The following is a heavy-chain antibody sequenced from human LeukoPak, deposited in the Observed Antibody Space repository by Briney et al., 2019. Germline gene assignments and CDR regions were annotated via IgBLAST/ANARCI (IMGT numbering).Heavy chain of an antibody. CDR1: GFTFSSFA. D-gene: IGHD6-19*01. CDR2: ISSSSSYI. Sequence: GGSLRLSCAASGFTFSSFAIHWVRQAPGKGLEWVSSISSSSSYIYYADSVKGRFTISRDNAKNSLYLQMNSLRAEDTAVYYCARDPLSSGWYRGQGFDYWGQGTLVTVSS. CDR3: ARDPLSSGWYRGQGFDY. J-gene: IGHJ4*02. V-gene: IGHV3-21*01.